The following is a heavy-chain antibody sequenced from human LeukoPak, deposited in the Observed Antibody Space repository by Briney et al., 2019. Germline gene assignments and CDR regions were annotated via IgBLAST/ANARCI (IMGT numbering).Heavy chain of an antibody. Sequence: GGSLRLSCAASGFTVSSNYMSWVRQAPGKGLEWGSVIYIGHTKYYAQPVKGRFNTSRDNSKNTLYLQMNSLRAEDTAVYYCARHSPKGVVAATLDHFDYWGQGTLVTVSS. J-gene: IGHJ4*02. CDR3: ARHSPKGVVAATLDHFDY. CDR2: IYIGHTK. V-gene: IGHV3-66*04. CDR1: GFTVSSNY. D-gene: IGHD2-15*01.